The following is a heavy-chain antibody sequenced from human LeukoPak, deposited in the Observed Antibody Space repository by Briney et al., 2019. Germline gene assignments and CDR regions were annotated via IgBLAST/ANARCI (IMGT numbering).Heavy chain of an antibody. CDR1: GGSISSYY. D-gene: IGHD1-26*01. V-gene: IGHV4-59*01. CDR3: ARGGHSGGYYDFDY. J-gene: IGHJ4*02. Sequence: PSETLSLTCTVSGGSISSYYWSWIRQPPGKGLEWIGYIYYSGSTNYNPSLKSRVTISVDTSKNQFSLKLSSVTAADTAVYYCARGGHSGGYYDFDYWGQGTLVTVSS. CDR2: IYYSGST.